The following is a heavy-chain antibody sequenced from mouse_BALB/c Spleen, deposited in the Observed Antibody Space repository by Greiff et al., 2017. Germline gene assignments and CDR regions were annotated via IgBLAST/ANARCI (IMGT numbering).Heavy chain of an antibody. V-gene: IGHV1S29*02. J-gene: IGHJ3*01. CDR3: ARGITTVPAWFAY. CDR2: IYPYNGGT. CDR1: GYTFTSYV. D-gene: IGHD1-1*01. Sequence: EVQLQESGPELVKPGASVKMSCKASGYTFTSYVMHWVKQSHGKSLEWIGYIYPYNGGTGYNQKFKSKATLTVDNSSSTAYMELRSLTSEDSAVYYCARGITTVPAWFAYWGQGTLVTVSA.